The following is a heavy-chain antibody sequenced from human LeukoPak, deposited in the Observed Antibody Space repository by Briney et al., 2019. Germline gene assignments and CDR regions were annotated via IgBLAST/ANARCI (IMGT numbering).Heavy chain of an antibody. J-gene: IGHJ6*04. CDR2: IIPIFGTA. D-gene: IGHD2-15*01. CDR3: ASATLRCSGGSCYEMDV. V-gene: IGHV1-69*06. Sequence: GASVKVSCKASGGTFNNYTISWVRQAPGQGLEWMGGIIPIFGTANYAQKFQGRVTITADKSTSTVYMDLSSLRSEDTAVYYCASATLRCSGGSCYEMDVWGKGTTVTVSS. CDR1: GGTFNNYT.